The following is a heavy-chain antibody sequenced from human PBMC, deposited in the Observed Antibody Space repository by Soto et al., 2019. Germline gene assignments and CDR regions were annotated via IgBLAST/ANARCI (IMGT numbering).Heavy chain of an antibody. CDR3: ARDRVRRDNKPYGMDV. Sequence: WTWIRQHPGNGLEWIGNTYYTGTTYYNPSLKSRVSISVDTSKNQFSLKLTSVTAADTAIYYCARDRVRRDNKPYGMDVWGQGTTVTVSS. V-gene: IGHV4-31*02. CDR2: TYYTGTT. J-gene: IGHJ6*02. D-gene: IGHD2-21*01.